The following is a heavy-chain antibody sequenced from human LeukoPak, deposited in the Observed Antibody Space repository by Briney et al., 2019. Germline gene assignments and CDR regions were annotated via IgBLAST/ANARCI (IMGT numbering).Heavy chain of an antibody. D-gene: IGHD1-26*01. Sequence: PSETLSLTCTVSGGSISSSSYYWGWIRQAPGKGLEWVSSISRSSTYIYYADSVKGRFTVSRDNAKNSLYLQMNSLRAEDTAVYYCARDYRRASGTYDYWGQGTLVTVSS. CDR1: GGSISSSS. CDR2: ISRSSTYI. CDR3: ARDYRRASGTYDY. J-gene: IGHJ4*02. V-gene: IGHV3-21*01.